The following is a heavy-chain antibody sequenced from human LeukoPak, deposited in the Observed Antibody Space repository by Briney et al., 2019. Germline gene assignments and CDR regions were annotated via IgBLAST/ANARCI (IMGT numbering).Heavy chain of an antibody. V-gene: IGHV1-18*01. D-gene: IGHD3-10*01. CDR2: ISPDSGNT. CDR3: AMGMVRGVIIPHH. CDR1: GYTFTTHG. J-gene: IGHJ5*02. Sequence: ASVKVSCKASGYTFTTHGITWVRQAPGQGLEWMGWISPDSGNTNCAQNLQDRITTTTDTSTTTAYMELRSLRSDDTAVYYCAMGMVRGVIIPHHWGQGTLVIVSS.